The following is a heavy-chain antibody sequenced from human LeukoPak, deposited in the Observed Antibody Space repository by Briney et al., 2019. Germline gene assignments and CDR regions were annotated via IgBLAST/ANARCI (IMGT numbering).Heavy chain of an antibody. CDR2: IYYSGST. CDR1: GGSISSSSYY. J-gene: IGHJ4*02. V-gene: IGHV4-39*07. Sequence: PSETLSLTCTVSGGSISSSSYYWGWIRQPPGKGLEWIGSIYYSGSTYYNPSLKSRVTISVDTSKNQFSLKLSSVTAADTAVYYCARGSPVVDWLLVFDYWGQGTLVTVSS. CDR3: ARGSPVVDWLLVFDY. D-gene: IGHD3-9*01.